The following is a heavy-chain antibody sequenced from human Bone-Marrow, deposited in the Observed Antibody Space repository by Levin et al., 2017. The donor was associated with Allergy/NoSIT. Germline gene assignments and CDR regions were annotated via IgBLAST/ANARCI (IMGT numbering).Heavy chain of an antibody. Sequence: ASVKVSCKASGYTFTSYAMNWVRQAPGQGLEWMGWINTNTGNPTYAQGFTGRFVFSLDTSVSTAYLQISSLKAEDTAVYYCARDSYRIVVVPHAGGPSVDYWGQGTLVTVSS. J-gene: IGHJ4*02. CDR1: GYTFTSYA. CDR3: ARDSYRIVVVPHAGGPSVDY. V-gene: IGHV7-4-1*02. D-gene: IGHD2-2*01. CDR2: INTNTGNP.